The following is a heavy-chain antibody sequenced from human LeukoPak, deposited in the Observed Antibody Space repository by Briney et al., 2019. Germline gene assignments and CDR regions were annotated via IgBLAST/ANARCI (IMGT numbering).Heavy chain of an antibody. CDR3: ARVGDWNDLVY. D-gene: IGHD1-1*01. J-gene: IGHJ4*02. V-gene: IGHV4-28*03. CDR2: IYYNGNT. Sequence: SDTLSLTCAVSGYSISSNNWWAWIRQPPGKGLEWIGYIYYNGNTYYNPYNPSLTSRVTMSVDTSKNQFSLKLSSVTAADTAVYYCARVGDWNDLVYWGQGTLVTVSS. CDR1: GYSISSNNW.